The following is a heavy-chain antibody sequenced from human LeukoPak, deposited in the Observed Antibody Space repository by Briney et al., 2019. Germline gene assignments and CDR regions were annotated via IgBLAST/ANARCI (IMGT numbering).Heavy chain of an antibody. CDR3: ARNWNGGSYSHFFDY. Sequence: ASVKVSCKASGYTFTSYYMHWVRQAPGQGLEWMGIISPSDGSTSYAQKFQGRVTMTSDTSTSTVYMELSSLRSEDTAVYYCARNWNGGSYSHFFDYWGQGTLVTLSS. CDR1: GYTFTSYY. V-gene: IGHV1-46*01. D-gene: IGHD1-26*01. CDR2: ISPSDGST. J-gene: IGHJ4*02.